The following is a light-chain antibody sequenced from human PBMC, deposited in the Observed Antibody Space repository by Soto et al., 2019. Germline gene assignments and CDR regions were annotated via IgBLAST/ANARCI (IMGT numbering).Light chain of an antibody. Sequence: DIVMTQSPDSLAVSLGERATITCRASQSISSYLNWYQQKPGKAPKLLIYAASSLQSGVPSRFSGSGSGTDFTLTISSLQPEDFATYYCQQSYSTPLVTFGPGTKVDIK. V-gene: IGKV1-39*01. CDR2: AAS. CDR1: QSISSY. J-gene: IGKJ3*01. CDR3: QQSYSTPLVT.